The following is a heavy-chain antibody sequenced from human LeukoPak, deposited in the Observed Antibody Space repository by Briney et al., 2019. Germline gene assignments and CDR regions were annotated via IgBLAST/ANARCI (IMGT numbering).Heavy chain of an antibody. CDR1: GGSHSSYY. CDR2: IYYSGST. D-gene: IGHD3-9*01. J-gene: IGHJ4*02. Sequence: NPSEPLSLTCTVSGGSHSSYYWSCIRQPPGKGLEWIGYIYYSGSTNYNPSLKSRVTISVDTSKNQFSLKLSSVTAADTAAYYCARLPYDILTGYHLYFDYWGRGTLVTVSS. CDR3: ARLPYDILTGYHLYFDY. V-gene: IGHV4-59*08.